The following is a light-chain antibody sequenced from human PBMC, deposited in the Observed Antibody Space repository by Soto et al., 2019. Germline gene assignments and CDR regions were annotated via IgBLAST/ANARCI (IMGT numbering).Light chain of an antibody. CDR2: EVS. J-gene: IGKJ4*01. CDR1: QSLLFSNGITY. V-gene: IGKV2-30*01. CDR3: MQGTHWPLT. Sequence: EVVLTQSPLSLPVTVGQPATVSCRSSQSLLFSNGITYLTWFHQRPGQPPRRLISEVSNRESGVPYRFSGSGSGTDFTPRIIRVEAEDVGLFACMQGTHWPLTFGGGTRVEIK.